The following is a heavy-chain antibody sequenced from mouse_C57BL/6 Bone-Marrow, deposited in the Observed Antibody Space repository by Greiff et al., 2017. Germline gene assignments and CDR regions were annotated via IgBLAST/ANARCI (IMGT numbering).Heavy chain of an antibody. CDR2: IDPSDSYT. J-gene: IGHJ3*01. CDR3: ARRGNPSGFAY. D-gene: IGHD2-1*01. CDR1: GYTFTSYW. Sequence: VQLQQPGAELVRPGTSVKLSCKASGYTFTSYWMHWVKQRPGQGLEWIGVIDPSDSYTNYNQKVKGKATLTVDTSSSTAYMQLSSLTSEDSAVYYCARRGNPSGFAYWGQGTLVTVSA. V-gene: IGHV1-59*01.